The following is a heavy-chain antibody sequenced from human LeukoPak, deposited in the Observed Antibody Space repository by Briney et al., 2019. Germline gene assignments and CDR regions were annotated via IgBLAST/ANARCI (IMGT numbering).Heavy chain of an antibody. CDR3: AKLAAAGFDY. J-gene: IGHJ4*02. CDR1: GLTFSSYA. Sequence: GGSLRLSCAASGLTFSSYAMHWVRQAPGKGLEWVAFIRYDGSNKYYADSVKGRFTISRDNSKNTLYLQMNSLRAEDTAVYYCAKLAAAGFDYWGQGTLVTVSS. D-gene: IGHD6-13*01. V-gene: IGHV3-30*02. CDR2: IRYDGSNK.